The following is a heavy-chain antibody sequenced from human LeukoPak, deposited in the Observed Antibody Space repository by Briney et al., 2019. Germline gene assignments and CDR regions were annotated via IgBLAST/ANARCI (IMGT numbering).Heavy chain of an antibody. CDR1: GYTFTGYY. CDR3: ARAGWNAGIIEDY. Sequence: GASVKVSCKTSGYTFTGYYMHWVRQAPGQGLEWMGWINPNSGGTNYAQKFQGRVTMTRDTSISTAYMELSSLRSEDTAVYYCARAGWNAGIIEDYWGQGTLVTVSS. CDR2: INPNSGGT. D-gene: IGHD1-1*01. V-gene: IGHV1-2*02. J-gene: IGHJ4*02.